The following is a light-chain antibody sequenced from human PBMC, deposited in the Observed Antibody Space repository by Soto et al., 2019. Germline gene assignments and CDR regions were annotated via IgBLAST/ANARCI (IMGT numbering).Light chain of an antibody. V-gene: IGKV1-5*01. Sequence: DIQMTQSPSTLSASVGDRVTITCRASQSISAWLAWYQQKPGKAPKLLIYDASILESGVPSRFSGSGSGTELSLTISSLQPDDFATYSCQQYSSYRTFGQGTKVEIK. J-gene: IGKJ1*01. CDR1: QSISAW. CDR3: QQYSSYRT. CDR2: DAS.